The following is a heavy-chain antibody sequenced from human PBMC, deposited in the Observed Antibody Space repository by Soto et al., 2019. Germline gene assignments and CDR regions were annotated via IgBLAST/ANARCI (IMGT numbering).Heavy chain of an antibody. D-gene: IGHD4-17*01. CDR3: AAMFEFSADYGDSVVDY. V-gene: IGHV1-58*01. J-gene: IGHJ4*02. Sequence: SVKGSCKASGFAFTSSAVQWGRQARGQRLEWIGWIVVGSGNTNHPQKFEERVTITRDMSTSTAYMELRSLRSEDTAVYYCAAMFEFSADYGDSVVDYWGKGTLVTVSS. CDR1: GFAFTSSA. CDR2: IVVGSGNT.